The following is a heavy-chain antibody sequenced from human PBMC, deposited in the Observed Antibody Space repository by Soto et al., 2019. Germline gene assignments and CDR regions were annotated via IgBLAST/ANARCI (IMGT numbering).Heavy chain of an antibody. J-gene: IGHJ3*02. D-gene: IGHD3-22*01. Sequence: ESGGGLVQPGGSLRLSCAASGFTFSSYAMYWVRQAPGKGLEWVSGISDSGTGTYYADSVKGRFTISRDNSKNTVYLQMKSLRAEDTAVYYCAKDHTVVIRDAFDIWGQGTMVNVSS. V-gene: IGHV3-23*01. CDR3: AKDHTVVIRDAFDI. CDR1: GFTFSSYA. CDR2: ISDSGTGT.